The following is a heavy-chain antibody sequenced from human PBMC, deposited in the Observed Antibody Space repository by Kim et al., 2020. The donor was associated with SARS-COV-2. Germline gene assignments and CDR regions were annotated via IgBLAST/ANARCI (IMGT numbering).Heavy chain of an antibody. D-gene: IGHD1-26*01. CDR1: GFTFRSYS. CDR2: IRSGGSTI. V-gene: IGHV3-48*02. CDR3: TRGLLYSFDF. J-gene: IGHJ4*02. Sequence: GGSLRLSCAASGFTFRSYSMNWVRQAPGKGPEWLSYIRSGGSTIFYADSVKGRFTISRDDAKNSLYLQMNSLRDEDTAIYHCTRGLLYSFDFWGQGILVTVSS.